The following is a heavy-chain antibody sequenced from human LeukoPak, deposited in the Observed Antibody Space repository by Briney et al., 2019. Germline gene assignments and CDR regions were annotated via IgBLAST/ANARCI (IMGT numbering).Heavy chain of an antibody. Sequence: GASVKVSCKASGYTFIDYYIHWVRQAPGQGLEWMGWISAGNGNTKYSQKFQGRVTITRDTSASTAYMELSSLRSEDTAVYYCARDRSSGWESWYFDLWGRGTPVTVSS. CDR3: ARDRSSGWESWYFDL. D-gene: IGHD6-19*01. V-gene: IGHV1/OR15-3*02. J-gene: IGHJ2*01. CDR2: ISAGNGNT. CDR1: GYTFIDYY.